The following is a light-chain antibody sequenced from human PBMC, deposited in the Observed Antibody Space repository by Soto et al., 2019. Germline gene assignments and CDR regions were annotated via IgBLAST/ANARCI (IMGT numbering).Light chain of an antibody. J-gene: IGKJ1*01. CDR3: QQHNSYSRT. CDR2: DAS. Sequence: IQMTQSPATLSASVGDRVTITCRASQSISSWLAWYRQKPGKAPKLLIYDASSLESGVPSRFSGSGSGTEFTLTISSLQPDDFATYYCQQHNSYSRTFGQGTKV. CDR1: QSISSW. V-gene: IGKV1-5*01.